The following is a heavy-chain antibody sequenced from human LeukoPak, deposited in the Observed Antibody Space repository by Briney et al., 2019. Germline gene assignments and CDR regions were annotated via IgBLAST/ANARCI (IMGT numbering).Heavy chain of an antibody. D-gene: IGHD3-10*01. V-gene: IGHV3-23*01. CDR1: GFTFSSYA. Sequence: GGSLRLSCAASGFTFSSYAMSWVRQAPGKGLEWVSAISGSGGSTYYADSVKGRFTISRDNSKNTLYLQMNSLRAEDTAVYYCAKSYGSGSYGLRYYYYMDVWGKGTTVTISS. CDR2: ISGSGGST. CDR3: AKSYGSGSYGLRYYYYMDV. J-gene: IGHJ6*03.